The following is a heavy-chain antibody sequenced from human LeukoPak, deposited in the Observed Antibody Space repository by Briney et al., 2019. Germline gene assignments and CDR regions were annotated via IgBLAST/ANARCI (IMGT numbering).Heavy chain of an antibody. V-gene: IGHV4-39*02. J-gene: IGHJ6*03. CDR3: AREIRQGSYDGYYYYMDV. D-gene: IGHD3-16*01. Sequence: SETLSLTCTVSGGSMSSNNYYWGWIRQPPGKGLEWIGSTFYSGSSYYNGSLKSRVTISVDTSKNQFSLRLSSVTASDTAVYYCAREIRQGSYDGYYYYMDVWGKGTTVTVSS. CDR2: TFYSGSS. CDR1: GGSMSSNNYY.